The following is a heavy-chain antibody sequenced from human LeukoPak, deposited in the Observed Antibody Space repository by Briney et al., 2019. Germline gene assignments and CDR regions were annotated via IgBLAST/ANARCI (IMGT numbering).Heavy chain of an antibody. Sequence: SVKVSCKASGGTFSSYAISWVRQAPGQGLEWMGGIIPIFGTANYAQKFQGRVTITADESTSTAYMELSSLRSEDTAVYYCAGVSLGNEPGSPQNYYYYGMDVWGQGTTVTVSS. CDR3: AGVSLGNEPGSPQNYYYYGMDV. V-gene: IGHV1-69*13. CDR2: IIPIFGTA. CDR1: GGTFSSYA. J-gene: IGHJ6*02.